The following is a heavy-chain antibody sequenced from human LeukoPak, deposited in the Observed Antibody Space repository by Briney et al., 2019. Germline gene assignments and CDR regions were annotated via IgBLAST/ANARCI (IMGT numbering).Heavy chain of an antibody. Sequence: GGSLRLSCAASGFTFSSYAMHWVRQAPGKGLEWVAVISYDGSNKYSVDSVKGRFTISRDNSKNTLYLQMNSLRTEDTAVYYCAKDYWSGYYESFDYWGQGTLVTVSS. D-gene: IGHD3-3*01. J-gene: IGHJ4*02. CDR1: GFTFSSYA. CDR3: AKDYWSGYYESFDY. V-gene: IGHV3-30*04. CDR2: ISYDGSNK.